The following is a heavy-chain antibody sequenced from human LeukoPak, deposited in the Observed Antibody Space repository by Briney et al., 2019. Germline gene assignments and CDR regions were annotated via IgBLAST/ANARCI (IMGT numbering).Heavy chain of an antibody. CDR2: MNPDSGNT. J-gene: IGHJ4*02. D-gene: IGHD6-13*01. CDR1: GYTFNSYD. Sequence: ASVKVSCKASGYTFNSYDINWVRQATGQGLEWMGWMNPDSGNTDYAQKFQGRVTMTRNTSISTAYLELSRLRSDDTAVCYCARGDPAAPSSQFDYWGQGTLVTVSS. V-gene: IGHV1-8*01. CDR3: ARGDPAAPSSQFDY.